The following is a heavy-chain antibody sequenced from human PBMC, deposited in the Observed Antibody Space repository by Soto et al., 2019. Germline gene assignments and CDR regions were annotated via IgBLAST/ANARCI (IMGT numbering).Heavy chain of an antibody. V-gene: IGHV4-39*01. CDR2: VYYSGST. Sequence: PSETLSLTCTVSGGSSTSRSYYWGWIRQPPGKGLERIGSVYYSGSTHDNPSLQSRVTISVDTSRNQFSLNLISVTAADTAVYFCARQPRGPGYGERGLYFDHWGQGTLVTVSS. CDR3: ARQPRGPGYGERGLYFDH. J-gene: IGHJ4*02. CDR1: GGSSTSRSYY. D-gene: IGHD3-16*01.